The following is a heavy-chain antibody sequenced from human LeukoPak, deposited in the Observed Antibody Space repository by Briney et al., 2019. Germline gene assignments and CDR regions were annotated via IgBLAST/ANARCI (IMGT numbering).Heavy chain of an antibody. CDR3: ERNHGDNSKCDS. CDR1: GYSFTNYW. D-gene: IGHD4-23*01. CDR2: IYPGDSDT. V-gene: IGHV5-51*01. J-gene: IGHJ4*02. Sequence: GESLKISCKASGYSFTNYWIGWVRQIPGKGLEWMGNIYPGDSDTRYSPSFQGQVTISADKSISATYLQWSSLKASDTAMYYCERNHGDNSKCDSWGQGTLVTVSS.